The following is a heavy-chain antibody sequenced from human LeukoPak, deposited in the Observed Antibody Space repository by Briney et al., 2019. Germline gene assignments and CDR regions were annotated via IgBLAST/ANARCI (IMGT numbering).Heavy chain of an antibody. V-gene: IGHV3-21*01. D-gene: IGHD2-15*01. Sequence: GGSLRLSCAASGFTFSSYSMNWVRQAPGKGLEWVSSISSSSSYIYYADSVKGRFTISRDNAKNSLCLQMNSLRAEDTAVYYCARGPGSGPGYWGQGTLVTVSS. J-gene: IGHJ4*02. CDR3: ARGPGSGPGY. CDR1: GFTFSSYS. CDR2: ISSSSSYI.